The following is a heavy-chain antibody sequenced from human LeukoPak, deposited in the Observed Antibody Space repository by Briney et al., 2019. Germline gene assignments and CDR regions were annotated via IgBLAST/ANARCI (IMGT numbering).Heavy chain of an antibody. V-gene: IGHV4-59*01. CDR2: IYYSGST. J-gene: IGHJ6*03. CDR3: ARASGTIFGVVYYYYYMDV. D-gene: IGHD3-3*01. CDR1: GGSISSYY. Sequence: SETLSLTCAVSGGSISSYYWSWIRQPPGKGLEWIGYIYYSGSTNYNPSLKSRVTISVDTSKNQFSLKLSSVTAADTAVYYCARASGTIFGVVYYYYYMDVWGKGTTVTVSS.